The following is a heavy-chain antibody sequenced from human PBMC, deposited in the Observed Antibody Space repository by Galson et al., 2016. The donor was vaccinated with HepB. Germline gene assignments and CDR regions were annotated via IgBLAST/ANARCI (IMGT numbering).Heavy chain of an antibody. CDR1: GFTFRSFA. D-gene: IGHD1-26*01. CDR3: VQGSTAPAV. J-gene: IGHJ6*03. V-gene: IGHV3-23*01. Sequence: SLRLSCAASGFTFRSFAMSWVRQAPGQGLEWVSSISGSGDSTDYADSVKGRFTISRDNSKNTLSLQMNSLRAEDTAVYYCVQGSTAPAVWGKGTTVTVSS. CDR2: ISGSGDST.